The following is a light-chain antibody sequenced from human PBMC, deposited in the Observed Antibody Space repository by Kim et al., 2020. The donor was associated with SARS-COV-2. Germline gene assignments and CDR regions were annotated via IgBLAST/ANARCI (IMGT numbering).Light chain of an antibody. CDR2: DNN. CDR3: GTWDSSLSAWV. J-gene: IGLJ3*02. CDR1: SSSVENNY. Sequence: GQKVTSSCSGSSSSVENNYVSWYQQFPGTAPKLLIYDNNQRPSGIPDRFSGSKSGTSATLDITGLQTGDEADYYCGTWDSSLSAWVFGGGTQLTVL. V-gene: IGLV1-51*01.